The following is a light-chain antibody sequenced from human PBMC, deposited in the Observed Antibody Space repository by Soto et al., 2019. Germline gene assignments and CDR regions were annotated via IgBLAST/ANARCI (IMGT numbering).Light chain of an antibody. CDR2: EVR. CDR1: SSDVGGYNH. V-gene: IGLV2-14*01. CDR3: CSYTSSGIRV. Sequence: QSALTQPASVSGSPGQSITISCAGTSSDVGGYNHVSWYQQHPGKAPKLIIYEVRNRPSGVSNRLSGSKSGNTASLTISGLQADDEADYYCCSYTSSGIRVFGGGTK. J-gene: IGLJ3*02.